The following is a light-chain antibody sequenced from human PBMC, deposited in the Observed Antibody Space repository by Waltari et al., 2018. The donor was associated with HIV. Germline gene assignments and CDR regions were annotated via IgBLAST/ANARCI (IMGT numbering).Light chain of an antibody. CDR1: QTVGAN. J-gene: IGKJ1*01. CDR2: GAS. Sequence: TQSPATLSVSPGERVTLSCRASQTVGANVAWYQQKPGQAPRLLIFGASTRASVIPDRFSGSGSGTDFTLTISSLQSEDFAIYYCQQYNRWPWTFGQGTRVEV. V-gene: IGKV3-15*01. CDR3: QQYNRWPWT.